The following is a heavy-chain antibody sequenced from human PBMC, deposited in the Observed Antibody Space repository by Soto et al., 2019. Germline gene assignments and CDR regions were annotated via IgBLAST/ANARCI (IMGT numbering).Heavy chain of an antibody. V-gene: IGHV3-21*01. CDR1: GFTFSSYS. CDR3: ARDTTREYCSGGSCHPPYFDY. Sequence: EVQLVESGGGLVKPGGSLRLSCAASGFTFSSYSMNWVRQAPGKGLEWVSSISSSSSYIYYADSVKGRFTISRDNAKNSLYLQMNSLRAEATAVYYCARDTTREYCSGGSCHPPYFDYWGQGTLVTVSS. J-gene: IGHJ4*02. D-gene: IGHD2-15*01. CDR2: ISSSSSYI.